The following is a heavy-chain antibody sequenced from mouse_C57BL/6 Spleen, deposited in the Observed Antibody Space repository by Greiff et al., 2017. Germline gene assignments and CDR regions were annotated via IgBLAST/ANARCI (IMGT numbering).Heavy chain of an antibody. CDR2: IYPSDSET. Sequence: QVHVKQPGAELVRPGSSVKLSCKASGYTFTSYWMDWVKQRPGQGLEWIGNIYPSDSETHYNQKFKDKATLTVDKSSNTAYMQLSSLTSEDSAVYYCARDYSNYEFAYWGQGTLVTVSA. J-gene: IGHJ3*01. D-gene: IGHD2-5*01. CDR3: ARDYSNYEFAY. CDR1: GYTFTSYW. V-gene: IGHV1-61*01.